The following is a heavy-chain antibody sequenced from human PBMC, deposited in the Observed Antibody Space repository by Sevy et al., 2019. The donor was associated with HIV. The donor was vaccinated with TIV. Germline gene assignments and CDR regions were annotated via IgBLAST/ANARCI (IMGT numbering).Heavy chain of an antibody. CDR2: IYYNGHI. CDR3: AGENAWGRGYS. V-gene: IGHV4-59*08. CDR1: GGSITSLY. D-gene: IGHD1-26*01. Sequence: ETLSLTCTVSGGSITSLYWNWIRPPPGKGLEWIPNIYYNGHINYNPSLKSRVTLSLDTCKNQFSLRLRSVTAADTAMYYCAGENAWGRGYSWGQGTLVTVSS. J-gene: IGHJ4*02.